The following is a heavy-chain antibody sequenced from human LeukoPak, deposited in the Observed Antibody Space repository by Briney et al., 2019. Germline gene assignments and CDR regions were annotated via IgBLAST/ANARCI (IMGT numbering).Heavy chain of an antibody. J-gene: IGHJ5*02. CDR3: ARDSPYAYDSSGQEWFDP. Sequence: GASVKVSCKASGGTFSSDAISWVRQAPGQGLEWMGRIIPILGIANYAQKFQGRVTITADKSTSTAYMELSSLRSEDTAVYYCARDSPYAYDSSGQEWFDPWGQGTLVTVSS. CDR1: GGTFSSDA. D-gene: IGHD3-22*01. V-gene: IGHV1-69*04. CDR2: IIPILGIA.